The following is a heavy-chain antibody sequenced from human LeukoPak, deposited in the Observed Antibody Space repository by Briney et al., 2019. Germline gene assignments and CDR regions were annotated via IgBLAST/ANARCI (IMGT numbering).Heavy chain of an antibody. CDR3: ARALGPLYGDYAYYFDY. Sequence: SETLPLTCTVSGGSISSYYWSWIRQPPGKGLEWIGYIYYSGSTNYNPSLKSRVTISVDTSKNQFSLKLSSVTAADTAVYYCARALGPLYGDYAYYFDYWGQGTLVTVSS. CDR2: IYYSGST. J-gene: IGHJ4*02. D-gene: IGHD4-17*01. CDR1: GGSISSYY. V-gene: IGHV4-59*01.